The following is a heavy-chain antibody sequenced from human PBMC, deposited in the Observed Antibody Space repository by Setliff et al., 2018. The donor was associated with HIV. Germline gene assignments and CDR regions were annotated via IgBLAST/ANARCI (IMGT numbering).Heavy chain of an antibody. Sequence: GESLKISCAASGFTFSSYEMNWVRQAPGKGLEWVSYIGTSTSNIYYADSVKGRFTISRDNAKNSLYLQMNSLRAEDTAVYYCARGEPTILIEPAAFFDYWGQGTLVTVSS. CDR3: ARGEPTILIEPAAFFDY. J-gene: IGHJ4*02. D-gene: IGHD2-2*01. CDR1: GFTFSSYE. CDR2: IGTSTSNI. V-gene: IGHV3-48*03.